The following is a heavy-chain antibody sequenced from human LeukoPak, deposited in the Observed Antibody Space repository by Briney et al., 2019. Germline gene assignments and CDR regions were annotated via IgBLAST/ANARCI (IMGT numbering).Heavy chain of an antibody. Sequence: SETLSLTCTVSGGSISSSRYYWPWIRQPPGKGLEWIGSVLYTGTTDYNPSLNSRVTISIDTSKNQFSLNLGSVTAADSAFYYCAKYGSGTYWGQGTLVTVSS. CDR3: AKYGSGTY. V-gene: IGHV4-39*01. CDR1: GGSISSSRYY. CDR2: VLYTGTT. J-gene: IGHJ4*02. D-gene: IGHD3-10*01.